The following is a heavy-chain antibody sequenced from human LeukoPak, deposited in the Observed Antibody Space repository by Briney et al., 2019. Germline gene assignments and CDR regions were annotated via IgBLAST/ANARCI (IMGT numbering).Heavy chain of an antibody. CDR3: ARGGPSDSSSWYISYYYMDV. CDR1: GYTFTSYA. CDR2: IIPIFGTA. D-gene: IGHD6-13*01. Sequence: ASVKVSCKASGYTFTSYAMNWVRQAPGQGLEWMGGIIPIFGTANYAQKFQGRVTITTDESTSTAYMELSSLRSEDTAVYYCARGGPSDSSSWYISYYYMDVWGKGTTVTVSS. J-gene: IGHJ6*03. V-gene: IGHV1-69*05.